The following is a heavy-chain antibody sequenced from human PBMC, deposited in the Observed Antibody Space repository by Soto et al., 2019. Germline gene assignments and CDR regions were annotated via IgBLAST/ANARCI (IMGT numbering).Heavy chain of an antibody. V-gene: IGHV1-69*12. Sequence: QVQLVQSGAEVKKPGSSVKVSCKASGGTFSSYAISWVRQAPGQGLEWMGGIIPIFGTANYAQKFQGRVTITADESTSTAYMELSSLRAEDTAVYYCARDGYYYDSSGYYYYFAYWGQGPLVNVSS. CDR2: IIPIFGTA. D-gene: IGHD3-22*01. CDR3: ARDGYYYDSSGYYYYFAY. J-gene: IGHJ4*02. CDR1: GGTFSSYA.